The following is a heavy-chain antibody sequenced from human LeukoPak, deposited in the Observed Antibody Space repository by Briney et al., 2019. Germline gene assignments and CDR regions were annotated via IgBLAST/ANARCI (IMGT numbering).Heavy chain of an antibody. Sequence: SQTLSLTCAISGDSVSSNRAAWNWFRQSPSRGLEWLGRTYYTSKWYNDYAVSVKSRITVNPDTSKNQFSLHLNSVTPEDTAVFYCARQGFRRFDPWGQGTLVTVSS. V-gene: IGHV6-1*01. CDR3: ARQGFRRFDP. CDR2: TYYTSKWYN. J-gene: IGHJ5*02. D-gene: IGHD3-3*01. CDR1: GDSVSSNRAA.